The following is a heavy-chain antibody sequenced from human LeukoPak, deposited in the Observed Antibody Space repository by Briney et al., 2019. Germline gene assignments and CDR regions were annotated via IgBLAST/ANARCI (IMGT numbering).Heavy chain of an antibody. CDR1: GGTFSSYA. CDR2: IIPIFGTA. D-gene: IGHD6-13*01. Sequence: SVKVPCKASGGTFSSYAISWVRQAPGQGLEWMGGIIPIFGTANYAQKFQGRVTITADKSTSTAYMELSSLRSEDTAVYYCARSSIIAAAGPYYFDYWGQGTLVTVSS. J-gene: IGHJ4*02. CDR3: ARSSIIAAAGPYYFDY. V-gene: IGHV1-69*06.